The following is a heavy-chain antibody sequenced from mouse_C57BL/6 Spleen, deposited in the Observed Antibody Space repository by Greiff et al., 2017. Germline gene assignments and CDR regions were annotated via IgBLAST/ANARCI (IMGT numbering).Heavy chain of an antibody. Sequence: QFQLQQPGAELVNPGASVKMSCQASGYTFTSYWITWVKQRPGQGLAWIGDIYPGSGSTNYNEKFKSKATLTVDTSSSTAYMQLSSLTSEDSAVYYCARSYDYGAMDYWGQGTSVTVSS. CDR3: ARSYDYGAMDY. J-gene: IGHJ4*01. D-gene: IGHD2-4*01. V-gene: IGHV1-55*01. CDR1: GYTFTSYW. CDR2: IYPGSGST.